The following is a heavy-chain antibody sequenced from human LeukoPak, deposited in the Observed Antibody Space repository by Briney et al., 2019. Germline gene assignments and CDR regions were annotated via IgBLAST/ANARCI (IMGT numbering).Heavy chain of an antibody. CDR2: IYTSGST. V-gene: IGHV4-61*02. D-gene: IGHD5-24*01. CDR1: GGSIISGSYY. Sequence: PSETLSLTCTVSGGSIISGSYYWSWIRQPAGKGLEWIGRIYTSGSTNYNPSLKSRVTISVDTSKNQFSLKLSSVTAADTAVYYCARETKNRWLQLVLDGFVIWGQGTMVTVSS. J-gene: IGHJ3*02. CDR3: ARETKNRWLQLVLDGFVI.